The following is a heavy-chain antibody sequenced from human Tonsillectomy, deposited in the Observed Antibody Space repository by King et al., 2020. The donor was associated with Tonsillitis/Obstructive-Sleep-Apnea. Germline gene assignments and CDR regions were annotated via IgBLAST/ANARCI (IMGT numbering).Heavy chain of an antibody. V-gene: IGHV2-70*11. Sequence: TLKESGPALVKPTQTLTLTCTFSGFSLSTSGMCVSWIRQPPGKALEWLARIGWDDDTYYSTSLKTRLTISKDTSKNQVVLTMTNMDPVDTATYYCARMGWEYSSSSMLNWFDPWGQGTLVTVSS. CDR1: GFSLSTSGMC. D-gene: IGHD6-6*01. CDR3: ARMGWEYSSSSMLNWFDP. CDR2: IGWDDDT. J-gene: IGHJ5*02.